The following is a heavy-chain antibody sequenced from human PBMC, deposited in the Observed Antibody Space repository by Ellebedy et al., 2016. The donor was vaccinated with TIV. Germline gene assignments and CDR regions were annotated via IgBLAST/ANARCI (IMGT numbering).Heavy chain of an antibody. V-gene: IGHV4-59*11. J-gene: IGHJ6*02. CDR1: GVSITSHY. Sequence: SETLSLXXTVSGVSITSHYWRWIRQPPGKGLEWVGDISYTGSTNYNPSLKSRVTISLDTSKNQFSRRLSSVTAADAAVYYCARLAYSSSSRDYYYGMDVWGQGTTVTVSS. D-gene: IGHD6-6*01. CDR3: ARLAYSSSSRDYYYGMDV. CDR2: ISYTGST.